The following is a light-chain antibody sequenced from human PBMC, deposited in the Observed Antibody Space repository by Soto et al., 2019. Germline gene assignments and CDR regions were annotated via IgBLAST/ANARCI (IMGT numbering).Light chain of an antibody. J-gene: IGKJ4*01. Sequence: EIVLTQSPGTLSLSPGERATLSCRASQSVNNTYLAWYQQKPGQAPRLLIYHASSRATGIPDRFSGSGSGTDFTLSISGLEPEDFAVYYCQQYVTSLLTFGGGTKVEIK. CDR2: HAS. CDR3: QQYVTSLLT. V-gene: IGKV3-20*01. CDR1: QSVNNTY.